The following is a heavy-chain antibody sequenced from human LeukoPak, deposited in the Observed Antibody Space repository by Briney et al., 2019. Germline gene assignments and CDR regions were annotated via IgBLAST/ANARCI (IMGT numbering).Heavy chain of an antibody. J-gene: IGHJ6*03. D-gene: IGHD5-12*01. V-gene: IGHV1-24*01. CDR3: ATGGGYDSAGYYYYYMDV. CDR1: GYTFTGYY. CDR2: FDPEDGET. Sequence: ASVKVSCKASGYTFTGYYMHWVRQAPGKGLEWMGGFDPEDGETIYAQKFQGRVTMTEDTSTDTAYMELSSLRSEDTAVYYCATGGGYDSAGYYYYYMDVWGKGTTVTISS.